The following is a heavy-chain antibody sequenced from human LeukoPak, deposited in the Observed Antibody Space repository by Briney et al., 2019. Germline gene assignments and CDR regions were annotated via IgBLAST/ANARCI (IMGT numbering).Heavy chain of an antibody. J-gene: IGHJ2*01. Sequence: ASVKVSCKASGYTFTSYDINWVRQATGQGLEWMGWMNPNSGNTGYAQKFQGRVTMTRNTSISTAYMELSSLRPEDTAVYYCARASLYGDYRRHWYFDLWGRGTLVTVSS. D-gene: IGHD4-17*01. CDR3: ARASLYGDYRRHWYFDL. V-gene: IGHV1-8*01. CDR1: GYTFTSYD. CDR2: MNPNSGNT.